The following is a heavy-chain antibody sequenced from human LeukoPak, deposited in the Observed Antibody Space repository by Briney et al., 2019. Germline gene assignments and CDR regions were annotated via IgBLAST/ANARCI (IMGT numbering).Heavy chain of an antibody. J-gene: IGHJ3*02. CDR1: GCTFSSYA. CDR2: VNAYNGNT. D-gene: IGHD4-17*01. Sequence: ASVQVSCKASGCTFSSYAISGLRPAPGQGLAWMGWVNAYNGNTNYAQKPQGRVTITTDTSTSTAYMELRSVRSDDTAVYYCARDRYRATTVTTPNDAFYIWGQGTMVTV. CDR3: ARDRYRATTVTTPNDAFYI. V-gene: IGHV1-18*01.